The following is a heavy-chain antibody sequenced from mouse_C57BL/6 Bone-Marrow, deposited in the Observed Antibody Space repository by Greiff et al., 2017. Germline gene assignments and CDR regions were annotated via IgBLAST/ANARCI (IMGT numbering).Heavy chain of an antibody. D-gene: IGHD1-1*01. CDR1: GFSLTSYG. V-gene: IGHV2-6-1*01. CDR2: IWSDGST. Sequence: VQRVESGPGLVAPSQSLSITCTVSGFSLTSYGVHWVRQPPGKGLEWLVVIWSDGSTTYNSALKSRLSISKDNSKSQVFLKMNSLQTDDTAMYYCARQYYGSSGDAMDYWGQGTSVTVSS. CDR3: ARQYYGSSGDAMDY. J-gene: IGHJ4*01.